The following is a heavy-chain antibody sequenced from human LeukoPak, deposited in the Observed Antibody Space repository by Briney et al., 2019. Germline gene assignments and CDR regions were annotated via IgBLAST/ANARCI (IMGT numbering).Heavy chain of an antibody. CDR2: ISESSDTI. V-gene: IGHV3-48*01. CDR3: SRSSSRNFGVVIKSYYYYMDV. CDR1: GFTFNTYS. Sequence: GGSLRLSCAASGFTFNTYSMNWVRQAPGKGLEWISYISESSDTIYYADSVKGRFTISRDNAKNSLYLQMNSLRAEDTALYYCSRSSSRNFGVVIKSYYYYMDVWGKGTTVTVSS. D-gene: IGHD3-3*01. J-gene: IGHJ6*03.